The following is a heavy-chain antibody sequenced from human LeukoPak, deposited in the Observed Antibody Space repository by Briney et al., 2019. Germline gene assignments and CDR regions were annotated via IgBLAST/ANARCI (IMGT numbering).Heavy chain of an antibody. J-gene: IGHJ4*02. Sequence: ASVKASCKASGYTFTSYGISWVRQAPGQGLEWMGWISAYNGNTNYAQKLQGRVTMTTDTSTSTAYMELRSLRSDDTAVYYCARDTKGDFWSGYYREFDYWGQGTLVTVSS. V-gene: IGHV1-18*01. CDR2: ISAYNGNT. CDR3: ARDTKGDFWSGYYREFDY. CDR1: GYTFTSYG. D-gene: IGHD3-3*01.